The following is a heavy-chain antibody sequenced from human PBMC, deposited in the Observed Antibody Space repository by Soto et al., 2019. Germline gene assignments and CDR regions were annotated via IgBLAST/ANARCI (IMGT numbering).Heavy chain of an antibody. CDR3: TTDLIIPDYYYYYMDV. D-gene: IGHD2-2*02. V-gene: IGHV3-15*01. J-gene: IGHJ6*03. CDR2: IKSKTDGGTT. CDR1: GFTFSNAW. Sequence: EVQLVESGGGLVKPGGSLRLSCAASGFTFSNAWMSWVRQAPGKGLEWVGRIKSKTDGGTTDYAAPVKGRFTISRDYSKNTLYLQMNSLKTEDTAVYYCTTDLIIPDYYYYYMDVWGKGTTVTVSS.